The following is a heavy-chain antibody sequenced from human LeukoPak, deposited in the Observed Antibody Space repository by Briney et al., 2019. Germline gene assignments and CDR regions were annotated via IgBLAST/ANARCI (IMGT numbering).Heavy chain of an antibody. CDR3: ARVVMIVVVRRFDP. J-gene: IGHJ5*02. D-gene: IGHD3-22*01. CDR1: GFTVSSNY. V-gene: IGHV3-53*01. Sequence: GGSLRLSCAASGFTVSSNYMSWVRQAPGKGLEWVSVIYSGGSTYYADSVKGRFTISRDNSKNTLYLQMNSLRAEDTAVYYCARVVMIVVVRRFDPWGQGTLVTVSS. CDR2: IYSGGST.